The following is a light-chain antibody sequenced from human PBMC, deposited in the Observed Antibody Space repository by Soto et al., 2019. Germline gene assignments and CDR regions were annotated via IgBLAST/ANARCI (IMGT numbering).Light chain of an antibody. Sequence: EIVLTQSPATLSLSPGERATLSCRASQSVSSYLAWYQQKPGQAPRLLIYDASNRATGTPARFSGSGSGTDFTLTISSLEPEDFAVYYCQQRSNWPPFGQGTKVDIK. CDR2: DAS. CDR1: QSVSSY. J-gene: IGKJ1*01. V-gene: IGKV3-11*01. CDR3: QQRSNWPP.